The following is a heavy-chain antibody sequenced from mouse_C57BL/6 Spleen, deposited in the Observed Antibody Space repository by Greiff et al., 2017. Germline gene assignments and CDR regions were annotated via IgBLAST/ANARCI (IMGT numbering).Heavy chain of an antibody. Sequence: VHLVESGAELVRPGASVKLSCKASGYTFTDYYITWVQQRPGQGLEWIASIYPGSGNTYYTYKFKGQVTLTAEKSSSTAYMQLSSLTSEDSAVYFCARDYYGSCYVGFAYWGQGTLVTVAA. V-gene: IGHV1-76*01. CDR1: GYTFTDYY. D-gene: IGHD1-1*01. J-gene: IGHJ3*01. CDR2: IYPGSGNT. CDR3: ARDYYGSCYVGFAY.